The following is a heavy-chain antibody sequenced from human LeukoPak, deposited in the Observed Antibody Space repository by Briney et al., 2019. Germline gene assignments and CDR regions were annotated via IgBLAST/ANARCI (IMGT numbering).Heavy chain of an antibody. CDR3: AIILQRVAVADNFDY. V-gene: IGHV1-24*01. Sequence: VKVSCKVSGYTLTELSMHWVRQAPGKGLEWMGGFDPEDGETIYAQKFQGRVTMTEDTSTDTAYMELSSLRSEDTAVYCCAIILQRVAVADNFDYWGQGTLVTVSS. J-gene: IGHJ4*02. CDR2: FDPEDGET. CDR1: GYTLTELS. D-gene: IGHD6-19*01.